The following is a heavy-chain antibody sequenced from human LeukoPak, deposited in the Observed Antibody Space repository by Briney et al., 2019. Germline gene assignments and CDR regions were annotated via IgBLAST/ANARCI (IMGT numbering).Heavy chain of an antibody. D-gene: IGHD3-16*01. V-gene: IGHV1-69*13. CDR3: AKGVYYYYYMDV. CDR1: GGTFTSYA. J-gene: IGHJ6*03. CDR2: IIPIFGTA. Sequence: ASVKLSCKASGGTFTSYAISWVRQAPGQGLEWMGGIIPIFGTANYAQKFQGRVTITADESTSTAYMELSSLRSEDTAVYYCAKGVYYYYYMDVWGKGTTVTVSS.